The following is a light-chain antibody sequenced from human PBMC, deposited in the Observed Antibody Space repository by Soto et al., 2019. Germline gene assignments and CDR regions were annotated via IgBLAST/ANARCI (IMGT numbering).Light chain of an antibody. CDR3: QQYNSYRT. J-gene: IGKJ1*01. CDR2: DAS. Sequence: DIQMTQSPSTLSASVGDRVTITCRARQGISIWLAWYQQKPGKAPKLLIYDASILESGVPSRFSGSGSGTEFTLTISSLQPDDFATYYCQQYNSYRTFGQGTKVDIK. CDR1: QGISIW. V-gene: IGKV1-5*01.